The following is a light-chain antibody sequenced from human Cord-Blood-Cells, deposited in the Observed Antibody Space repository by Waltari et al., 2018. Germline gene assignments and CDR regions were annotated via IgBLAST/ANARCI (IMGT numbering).Light chain of an antibody. CDR3: CSYAGSSTV. V-gene: IGLV2-23*03. Sequence: QSALTQPASVSGSPGQSITISCTGTSSDVGSYNLVSWYQQHPGKAPKIMIYEGSKRPSGVSNRFSGSKSGNTASLTISGLQAGDEADYYCCSYAGSSTVFGTGTKVTVL. CDR1: SSDVGSYNL. CDR2: EGS. J-gene: IGLJ1*01.